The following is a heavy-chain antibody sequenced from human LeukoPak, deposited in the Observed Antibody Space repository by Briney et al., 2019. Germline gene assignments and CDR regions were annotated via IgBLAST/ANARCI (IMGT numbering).Heavy chain of an antibody. CDR2: IYYSGST. CDR3: ARVLWFGELLYFQH. J-gene: IGHJ1*01. V-gene: IGHV4-31*03. Sequence: SETLSLTCTVSSGSISSGGYYWSWIRQHPGKGLEWIGYIYYSGSTYYNPSLKSRVTISVDTSKNQFSLKLSSVTAADTAVYYCARVLWFGELLYFQHWGQGTLVTVSS. CDR1: SGSISSGGYY. D-gene: IGHD3-10*01.